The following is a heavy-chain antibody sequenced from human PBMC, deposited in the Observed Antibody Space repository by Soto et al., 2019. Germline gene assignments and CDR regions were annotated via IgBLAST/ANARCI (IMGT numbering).Heavy chain of an antibody. V-gene: IGHV3-53*01. CDR1: GFTVSNNY. CDR2: IYSGGYT. CDR3: AAQRGGGGY. J-gene: IGHJ4*02. D-gene: IGHD6-25*01. Sequence: EVQLVESGGGLIQPGGSLRLSCAVSGFTVSNNYMSWVRQAPGKGLEGVSVIYSGGYTAYGDSVKGRFTISRDNSKNTLYLQIDSLGAADPGGYYGAAQRGGGGYWGQGTLVTVSS.